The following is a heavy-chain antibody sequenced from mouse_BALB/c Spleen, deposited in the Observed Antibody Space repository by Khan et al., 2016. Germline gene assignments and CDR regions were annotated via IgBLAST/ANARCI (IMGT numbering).Heavy chain of an antibody. CDR3: AGSYSSYALVY. J-gene: IGHJ4*01. CDR2: LNTHSGVP. Sequence: QIQLVQSGPELKKPGETVRISCKASGYTFTTAGMQWVQQMPGKGLKWIGWLNTHSGVPKYEEDFKGRFDFSSETSANTAYLQISNLKNEDTATYFCAGSYSSYALVYWGQGTSVTVSS. V-gene: IGHV9-4*02. CDR1: GYTFTTAG. D-gene: IGHD1-1*01.